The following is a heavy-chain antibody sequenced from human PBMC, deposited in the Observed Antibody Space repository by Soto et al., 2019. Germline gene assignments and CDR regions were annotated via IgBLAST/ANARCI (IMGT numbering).Heavy chain of an antibody. V-gene: IGHV3-23*01. J-gene: IGHJ5*02. CDR1: GFTFSGYT. Sequence: GGSLRLSCAASGFTFSGYTMSWVRQAPRKGLEWVSAVSGSGDTTYYADSVKGRFTISRDNSQNTLYLQMHSLKADDSAVYYCAKGLPGYPVGNNWFDPWGQGTLVTVSS. D-gene: IGHD5-12*01. CDR3: AKGLPGYPVGNNWFDP. CDR2: VSGSGDTT.